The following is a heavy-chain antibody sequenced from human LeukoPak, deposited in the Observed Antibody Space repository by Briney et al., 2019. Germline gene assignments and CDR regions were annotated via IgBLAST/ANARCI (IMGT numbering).Heavy chain of an antibody. V-gene: IGHV3-53*01. CDR3: ARGGAPPLYYYDSSGYYATFDY. D-gene: IGHD3-22*01. CDR1: GFTVSSNY. J-gene: IGHJ4*02. CDR2: VYSGGST. Sequence: PGGSLRLSCAASGFTVSSNYMSWVRQAPGKGLEWVSVVYSGGSTYYADSVKGRFTISRDNSKNTLYLQMNSLRAEDTAVYYCARGGAPPLYYYDSSGYYATFDYWGQGTLVTVSS.